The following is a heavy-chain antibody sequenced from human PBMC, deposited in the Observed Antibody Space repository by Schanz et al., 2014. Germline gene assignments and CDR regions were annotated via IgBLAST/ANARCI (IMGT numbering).Heavy chain of an antibody. CDR2: IMPLRGIG. J-gene: IGHJ6*02. CDR3: ARLRRADPNCFDV. D-gene: IGHD1-1*01. Sequence: QVQLVQSGPEVKKPGSSVKVSCQAFGDTFSNYNIMWVRQVPGQGLEWLGRIMPLRGIGNNAWKFQDRLTITADKSMNITYMELSSLRTEDTAVYYCARLRRADPNCFDVWGQGTTVTV. V-gene: IGHV1-69*02. CDR1: GDTFSNYN.